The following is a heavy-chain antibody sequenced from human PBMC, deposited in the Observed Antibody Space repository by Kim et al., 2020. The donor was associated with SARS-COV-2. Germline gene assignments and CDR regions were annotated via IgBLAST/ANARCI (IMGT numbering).Heavy chain of an antibody. Sequence: GGSLRLSCAASGFTFSNAWMSWVRQAPGKGLEWVGRIKSKTDGGTTDYAAPVKGRFTISRDDSKNTLYLQMNSLKTEDTAVYYCTTDPPYYDSSGYFYYYYYGMDVWGQGTTVTVSS. J-gene: IGHJ6*02. CDR1: GFTFSNAW. D-gene: IGHD3-22*01. CDR2: IKSKTDGGTT. CDR3: TTDPPYYDSSGYFYYYYYGMDV. V-gene: IGHV3-15*01.